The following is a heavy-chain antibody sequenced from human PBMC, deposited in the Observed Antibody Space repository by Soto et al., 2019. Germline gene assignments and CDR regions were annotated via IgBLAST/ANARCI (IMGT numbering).Heavy chain of an antibody. D-gene: IGHD2-2*02. CDR1: GYSFTGYW. V-gene: IGHV5-51*01. J-gene: IGHJ3*02. Sequence: GESLKISCKGSGYSFTGYWIGWVRQMPGKGLEWMGIIYPGDSDTRYSPSFQGQVTISADKSISTAYLQWSSLKASDTAMYYCARLDGVPATAILSLNIWGQGTMVTVSS. CDR2: IYPGDSDT. CDR3: ARLDGVPATAILSLNI.